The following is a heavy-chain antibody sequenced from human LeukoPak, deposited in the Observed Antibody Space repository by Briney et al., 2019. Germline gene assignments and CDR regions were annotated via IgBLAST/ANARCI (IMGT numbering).Heavy chain of an antibody. D-gene: IGHD6-19*01. J-gene: IGHJ5*02. CDR2: ISYDGSNK. CDR3: ARDRYSSGCNWFDP. Sequence: PGRSLRLSCAASGLTFSSYAMHWVRQAPGKGLEWEAVISYDGSNKYYADSVKGRLTISRDNTKNALYLQMNSLRAEDAAVYYCARDRYSSGCNWFDPWGQGTLVTVSS. V-gene: IGHV3-30-3*01. CDR1: GLTFSSYA.